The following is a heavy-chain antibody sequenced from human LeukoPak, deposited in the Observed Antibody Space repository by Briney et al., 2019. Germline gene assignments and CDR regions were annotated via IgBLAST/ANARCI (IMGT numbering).Heavy chain of an antibody. CDR2: ISYDGSNK. V-gene: IGHV3-30-3*01. Sequence: PGGSLRLSCAASGFTFSSYAMHWVRQAPGKGLEWVAVISYDGSNKYYADSVKGRFTISRDNSKNTLYLQMNSLRAEDTAVYYCARVHGTMGVIITRNWFDPWGQGTLVTVSS. J-gene: IGHJ5*02. D-gene: IGHD3-10*01. CDR3: ARVHGTMGVIITRNWFDP. CDR1: GFTFSSYA.